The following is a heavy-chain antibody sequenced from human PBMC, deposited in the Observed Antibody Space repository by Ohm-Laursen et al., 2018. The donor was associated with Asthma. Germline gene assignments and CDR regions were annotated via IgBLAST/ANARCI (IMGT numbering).Heavy chain of an antibody. D-gene: IGHD1-26*01. Sequence: SLRLSCAASGFTFSSYAMSWVRQAPGKGLEWVSAISGSGGSTYYADSVKGRFTISRDNSKNTLYLQMNSLRAEDTAVHYCAKGLGSYWIKYFDYWGQGTLVTVSS. CDR1: GFTFSSYA. CDR2: ISGSGGST. J-gene: IGHJ4*02. CDR3: AKGLGSYWIKYFDY. V-gene: IGHV3-23*01.